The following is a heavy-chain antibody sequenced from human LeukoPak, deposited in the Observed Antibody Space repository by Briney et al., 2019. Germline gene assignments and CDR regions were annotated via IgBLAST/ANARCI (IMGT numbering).Heavy chain of an antibody. V-gene: IGHV1-2*02. D-gene: IGHD3-3*01. CDR3: AREGTIVGVAPFDY. CDR1: GYTFTGYY. J-gene: IGHJ4*02. CDR2: INPNSGAT. Sequence: ASVKVSCKASGYTFTGYYIHWVRQAPGQGLECMGWINPNSGATTYAQNFQGRVTMTRDTSISTHYMEVSRLRSDDTAIYYCAREGTIVGVAPFDYWGQGTLVTVSS.